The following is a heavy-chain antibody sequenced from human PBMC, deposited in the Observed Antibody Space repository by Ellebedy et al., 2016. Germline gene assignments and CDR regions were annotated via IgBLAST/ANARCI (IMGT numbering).Heavy chain of an antibody. CDR3: ATQYGDGGY. D-gene: IGHD4-17*01. Sequence: GESLKISXAASGFTFSSYWMSWVRQAPGKGLEWVAVISYDGSKNYYADSVKGRFTISRDNSKSTLYLQMNSLRVEDTAVYYCATQYGDGGYWGQGNLVTVSS. CDR2: ISYDGSKN. CDR1: GFTFSSYW. J-gene: IGHJ4*02. V-gene: IGHV3-30-3*01.